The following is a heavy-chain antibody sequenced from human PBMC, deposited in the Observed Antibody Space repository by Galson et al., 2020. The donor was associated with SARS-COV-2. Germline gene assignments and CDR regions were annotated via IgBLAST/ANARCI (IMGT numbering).Heavy chain of an antibody. V-gene: IGHV3-30*04. CDR1: GFTFSSYG. D-gene: IGHD1-26*01. Sequence: GSLRLSCVGSGFTFSSYGIHWVRQAPGKGLEWVAGISYDGGDKWYPDTVKGRFTISRDNSKNTVDLEMNSLRPEDTALYYCARDTTRVGATRAFDIWGQGTMVIVSS. J-gene: IGHJ3*02. CDR3: ARDTTRVGATRAFDI. CDR2: ISYDGGDK.